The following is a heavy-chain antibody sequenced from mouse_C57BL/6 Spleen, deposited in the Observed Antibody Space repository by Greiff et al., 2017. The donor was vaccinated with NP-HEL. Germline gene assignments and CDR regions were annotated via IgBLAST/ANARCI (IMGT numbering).Heavy chain of an antibody. CDR3: ARSGLGLGY. CDR1: GYSFTGYY. V-gene: IGHV1-42*01. Sequence: VQLQQSGPELVKPGASVKISCKASGYSFTGYYMNWVKQSPEKSLEWIGEINPSTGGTTYNQKFKAKATLTVDKSSSTAYMQLKSLTSEDSAVYYCARSGLGLGYWGQGATLTVSS. J-gene: IGHJ2*01. CDR2: INPSTGGT. D-gene: IGHD4-1*01.